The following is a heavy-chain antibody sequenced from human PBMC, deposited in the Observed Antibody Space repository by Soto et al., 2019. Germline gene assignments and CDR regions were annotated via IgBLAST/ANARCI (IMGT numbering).Heavy chain of an antibody. CDR2: IGTSGGDT. J-gene: IGHJ4*02. CDR3: IKSSRTLGDS. Sequence: EVQLLESGGGWVQPGGSLSLSCAASGFTFSNFAMSWVRQAPGKGLEWVSAIGTSGGDTYYADSVKGRFTISRDNSKNTLYLQLSSLRAEDTAVYYAIKSSRTLGDSWGQGTLVTVSS. V-gene: IGHV3-23*01. CDR1: GFTFSNFA. D-gene: IGHD6-13*01.